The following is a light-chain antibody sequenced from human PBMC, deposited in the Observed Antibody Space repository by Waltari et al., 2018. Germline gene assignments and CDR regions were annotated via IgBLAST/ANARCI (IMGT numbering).Light chain of an antibody. CDR2: GAS. CDR1: PDISNW. J-gene: IGKJ3*01. V-gene: IGKV1-12*01. CDR3: QQAKSFPIT. Sequence: DIQMTQSPSSVSASVGDSVTITCLANPDISNWLAWSQQKPGKAPNLLIYGASSLQTGVPSRFTGSGSGTEFTLTISSLQPEDLATYYGQQAKSFPITFGPGTTVDIK.